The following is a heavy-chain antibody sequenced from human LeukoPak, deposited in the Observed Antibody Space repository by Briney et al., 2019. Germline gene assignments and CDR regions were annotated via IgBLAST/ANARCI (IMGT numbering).Heavy chain of an antibody. J-gene: IGHJ4*02. CDR3: AKGLGGYSYGYGY. V-gene: IGHV3-9*01. Sequence: GGSLRLSCAASGFTFDDYAMHWVRQAPGKGLEWVSGISWNSGSIAYADSVKGRFTISRDNAKSSLYLQMNSLRAEDTALYYCAKGLGGYSYGYGYWGQGTLVTVSS. D-gene: IGHD5-18*01. CDR1: GFTFDDYA. CDR2: ISWNSGSI.